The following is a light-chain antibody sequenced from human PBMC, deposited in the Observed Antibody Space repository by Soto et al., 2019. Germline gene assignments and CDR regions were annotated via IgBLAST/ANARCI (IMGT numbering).Light chain of an antibody. CDR1: QSVSNNY. CDR3: QQYGSSGT. J-gene: IGKJ1*01. V-gene: IGKV3-20*01. CDR2: GAS. Sequence: EIVLTQSPGTLSLSLGERATLSCRASQSVSNNYLAWYQQKPGQAPRLLIYGASNRATGIPDRFSGNGSGTDFTLTISRLEPEDFAVYYCQQYGSSGTFGQGTKVDIK.